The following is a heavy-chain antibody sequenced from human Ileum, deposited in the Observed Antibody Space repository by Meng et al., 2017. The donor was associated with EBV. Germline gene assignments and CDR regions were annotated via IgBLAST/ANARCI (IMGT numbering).Heavy chain of an antibody. CDR2: IKGAPYKYAT. J-gene: IGHJ4*02. CDR3: ARGIGAGQRLADS. D-gene: IGHD3-3*01. V-gene: IGHV3-73*02. CDR1: GFTFSTSA. Sequence: DVQRSELGGGLVQPVGSLKLSCVASGFTFSTSAIHWVRQVSGKGLEWIGDIKGAPYKYATGYGAAMRAKFTISRDDSENASHLQMTNLQTEDTAVYYCARGIGAGQRLADSWGLGTLVTVSS.